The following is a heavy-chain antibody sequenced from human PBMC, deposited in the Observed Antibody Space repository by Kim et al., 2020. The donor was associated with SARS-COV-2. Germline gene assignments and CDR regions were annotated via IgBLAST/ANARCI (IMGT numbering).Heavy chain of an antibody. CDR3: ARDPEGYYDSSGYFGY. CDR2: INPNSGGT. Sequence: ASVKVSCKASGYTFTGYYMHWVRQAPGQGLEWMGWINPNSGGTNYAQKFQGRVTMTRDTSISTAYMELSRLRSDDTAVYYCARDPEGYYDSSGYFGYWGQGSLVTVSS. V-gene: IGHV1-2*02. CDR1: GYTFTGYY. J-gene: IGHJ4*02. D-gene: IGHD3-22*01.